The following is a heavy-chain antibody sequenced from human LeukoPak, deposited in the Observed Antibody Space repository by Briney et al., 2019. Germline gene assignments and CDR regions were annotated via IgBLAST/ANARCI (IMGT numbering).Heavy chain of an antibody. D-gene: IGHD6-13*01. CDR3: ARVIRAAPGKGYFDY. J-gene: IGHJ4*02. CDR1: GFIFSTYA. CDR2: ISGSGGTT. Sequence: PSGGSLRLSCATSGFIFSTYALSWVRQAPGKGLEWAFSISGSGGTTSHAASVKGRFTISRDSSKNTLYLQMNSLRAEDTAIYYCARVIRAAPGKGYFDYWGQGTLVTVSS. V-gene: IGHV3-23*01.